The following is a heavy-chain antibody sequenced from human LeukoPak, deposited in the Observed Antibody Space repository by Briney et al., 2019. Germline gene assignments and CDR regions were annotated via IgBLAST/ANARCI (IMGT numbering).Heavy chain of an antibody. Sequence: TSETLSLTCAVYGESFSGYYWSWIRQPPGKGLEWIGDINHSGSTNYNPSLKSRVTISVDTSKNQFSLNLNSVTAADTAVYYCVGGYDFRFWGQGTLVTVSS. CDR2: INHSGST. CDR1: GESFSGYY. D-gene: IGHD5-12*01. CDR3: VGGYDFRF. J-gene: IGHJ4*02. V-gene: IGHV4-34*01.